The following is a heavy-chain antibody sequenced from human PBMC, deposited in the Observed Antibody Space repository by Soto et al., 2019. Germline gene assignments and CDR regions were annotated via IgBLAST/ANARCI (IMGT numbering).Heavy chain of an antibody. CDR1: VFTFIDYY. V-gene: IGHV3-11*06. J-gene: IGHJ6*02. CDR2: ISSSSRYT. D-gene: IGHD2-8*01. Sequence: GGSLGLSFACSVFTFIDYYMSWIRPAPGKGLEWVSYISSSSRYTNYPDSVKGRFTISRDNAKNSLYLQMNSLGADDTAVYYCARGRRVFPMEPYFYYGLDGWGQGTTVTVSS. CDR3: ARGRRVFPMEPYFYYGLDG.